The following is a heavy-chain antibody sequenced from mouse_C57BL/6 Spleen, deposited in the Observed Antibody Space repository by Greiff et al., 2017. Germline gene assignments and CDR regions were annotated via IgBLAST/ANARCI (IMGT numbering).Heavy chain of an antibody. CDR1: GYAFSSYW. CDR3: ARWELGREGDCFAY. V-gene: IGHV1-80*01. D-gene: IGHD4-1*01. J-gene: IGHJ3*01. CDR2: IYPGDGDT. Sequence: VQLQPSGAELVKPGASVKISCKASGYAFSSYWMNWVKQRPGKGLEWIGQIYPGDGDTNYNGKFKGKATLTADKSSSTAYMQLSSLTSEDSAFYFCARWELGREGDCFAYWGQGTLVTVSA.